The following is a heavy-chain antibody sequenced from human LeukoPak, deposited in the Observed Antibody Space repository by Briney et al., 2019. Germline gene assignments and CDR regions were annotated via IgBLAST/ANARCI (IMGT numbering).Heavy chain of an antibody. Sequence: GESLKISCKGSGYSFSKYWIGWVRQMPGKGLEWMGIIYPGDSDTQYSPSFQGQVTISVDRSINSAYLQWSSLKASDTAMYYCARASENYDFWSGYYFWGQGTLVTVSS. CDR2: IYPGDSDT. CDR1: GYSFSKYW. D-gene: IGHD3-3*01. CDR3: ARASENYDFWSGYYF. J-gene: IGHJ4*02. V-gene: IGHV5-51*01.